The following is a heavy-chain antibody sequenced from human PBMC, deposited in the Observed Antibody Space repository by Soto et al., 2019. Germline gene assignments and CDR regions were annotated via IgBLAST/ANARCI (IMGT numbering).Heavy chain of an antibody. D-gene: IGHD3-3*01. CDR3: AKGPIFGVENIYDY. CDR2: MSGNGGSA. J-gene: IGHJ4*02. Sequence: EVQLLESGGGLLQPGGSLRLSCAASGFTFSSYAMSWVRQAPGKGLEWVSGMSGNGGSAYYADSGKGRFTISRDNSKKTLYLQMYSLRAEDTAVYYCAKGPIFGVENIYDYWGQGTLVTVSS. V-gene: IGHV3-23*01. CDR1: GFTFSSYA.